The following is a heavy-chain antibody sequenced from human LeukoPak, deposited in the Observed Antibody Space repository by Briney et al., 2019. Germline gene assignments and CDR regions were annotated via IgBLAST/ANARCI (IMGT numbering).Heavy chain of an antibody. Sequence: GESLKISCKGSGYSFTSYWIGWVRQMPGKGLEWMGIIYPGDSDTRYSPSFQGQVTISADKSISTAYLQWSSLKASETAMYYCARAVTMVRGVGGPYYFDYWGQGTLVTVSS. CDR3: ARAVTMVRGVGGPYYFDY. CDR1: GYSFTSYW. CDR2: IYPGDSDT. J-gene: IGHJ4*02. V-gene: IGHV5-51*01. D-gene: IGHD3-10*01.